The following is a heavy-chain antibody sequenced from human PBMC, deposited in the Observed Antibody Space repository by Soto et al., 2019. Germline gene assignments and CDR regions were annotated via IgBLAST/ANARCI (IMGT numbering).Heavy chain of an antibody. J-gene: IGHJ6*03. CDR2: ISSSGSTI. D-gene: IGHD1-7*01. CDR3: ARVRLELLVYYYYYMDV. Sequence: QVQLVESGGGLVKPGGSLRLSCAASGFTFSDYYMSWIRQAPGKGLEWVSYISSSGSTIYYADSVKGRFTISRDNAKNSLYLQMNSLRGEDTAVYYGARVRLELLVYYYYYMDVWGKGTPVTVSS. V-gene: IGHV3-11*01. CDR1: GFTFSDYY.